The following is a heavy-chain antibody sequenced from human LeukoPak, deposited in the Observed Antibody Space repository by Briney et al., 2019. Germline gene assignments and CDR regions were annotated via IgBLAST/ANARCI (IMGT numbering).Heavy chain of an antibody. D-gene: IGHD3-3*01. CDR3: ARDQALPWYDFWGGYPDTPGVLADDAFDI. J-gene: IGHJ3*02. CDR2: IYTSGST. Sequence: SETLSLTCTVSGGSISSYYWSWIRQPAGKGLEWIGRIYTSGSTNYNPSLKSRVTMSVDTSTNQFSMKLSSVTAADTAVYYCARDQALPWYDFWGGYPDTPGVLADDAFDIWGQGTMVTVSS. V-gene: IGHV4-4*07. CDR1: GGSISSYY.